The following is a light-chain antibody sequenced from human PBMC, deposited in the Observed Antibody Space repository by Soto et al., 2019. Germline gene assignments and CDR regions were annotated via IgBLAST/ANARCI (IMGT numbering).Light chain of an antibody. CDR3: AAWDDSLNGRV. CDR2: SNN. Sequence: QSVLTQPPSASGTPGQRVTISCSGSSSNIGSNTVNWYQHLPGTAPKLLIYSNNQRPSGVPDRFSGSKSGTSASLAISGPQSEDEADYYCAAWDDSLNGRVFGTGTKLTVL. CDR1: SSNIGSNT. J-gene: IGLJ1*01. V-gene: IGLV1-44*01.